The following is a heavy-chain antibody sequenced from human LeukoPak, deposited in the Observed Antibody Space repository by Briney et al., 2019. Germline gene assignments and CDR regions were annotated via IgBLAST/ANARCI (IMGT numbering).Heavy chain of an antibody. CDR2: MNPKSGNT. V-gene: IGHV1-8*03. CDR3: AAVSETPY. J-gene: IGHJ4*02. D-gene: IGHD2/OR15-2a*01. CDR1: GYTFTRYD. Sequence: ASVKVSCKASGYTFTRYDINWVRQATGQGLEWMGWMNPKSGNTGHAQKFQGRVTITRDMSTSTAYMELSSLRSEDTAVYYCAAVSETPYWGQGTLVTVSS.